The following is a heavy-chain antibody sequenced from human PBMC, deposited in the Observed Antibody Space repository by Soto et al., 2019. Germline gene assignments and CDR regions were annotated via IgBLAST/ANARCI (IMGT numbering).Heavy chain of an antibody. J-gene: IGHJ6*03. V-gene: IGHV3-21*01. CDR2: ISSSSSYI. CDR3: AGDGAYCGSTSCYYYYYYMDV. CDR1: GFTFSSYS. Sequence: GGSLRLSCAASGFTFSSYSMNWVRQAPGKGLEWVSSISSSSSYIYYADSVKGRFTISRDNAKNSLYLQMNSLRAEDTAVYYWAGDGAYCGSTSCYYYYYYMDVWGKGTTVTVSS. D-gene: IGHD2-2*01.